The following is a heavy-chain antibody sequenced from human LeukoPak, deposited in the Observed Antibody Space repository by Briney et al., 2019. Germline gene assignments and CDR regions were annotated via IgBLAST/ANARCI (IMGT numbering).Heavy chain of an antibody. J-gene: IGHJ4*02. V-gene: IGHV3-9*01. D-gene: IGHD1-26*01. CDR3: AKGSGTYQGPFDS. CDR1: GFTFSSYA. CDR2: ISWNGDDI. Sequence: GGSLRLSCAASGFTFSSYAMHWVRQAPGKGLQWVSTISWNGDDIGYADSVKGRFTISRDNAKNFLYLQMKSLRTEDKALYYCAKGSGTYQGPFDSWGQGTLVTVSS.